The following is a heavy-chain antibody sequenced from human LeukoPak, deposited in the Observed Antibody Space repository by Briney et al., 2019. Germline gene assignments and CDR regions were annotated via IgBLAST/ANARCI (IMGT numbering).Heavy chain of an antibody. CDR1: GFTLDDYG. CDR2: INWDGGSR. D-gene: IGHD1-26*01. CDR3: ARAKDPSGPNAFDF. V-gene: IGHV3-20*04. Sequence: GGSLRLSCAASGFTLDDYGMSWVRQAPGKGLEWVSAINWDGGSRGHGDSGKGRFTISRDRAKISLYLQMNSLRAEDTALYYCARAKDPSGPNAFDFWGEGTMVTVSS. J-gene: IGHJ3*01.